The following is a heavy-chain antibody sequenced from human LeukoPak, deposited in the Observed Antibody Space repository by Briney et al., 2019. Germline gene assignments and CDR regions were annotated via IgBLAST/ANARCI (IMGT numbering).Heavy chain of an antibody. Sequence: GGSLRLSCAASGFTFDDYAMHWVRQAPGKGLEWVSGISWNSGSIGYADSVKGRFTISRDNAKNTLYLQMSSLSAEDTAVYYCARGSVRQGNSFDIWGQGTMVTVSS. CDR3: ARGSVRQGNSFDI. V-gene: IGHV3-9*01. CDR2: ISWNSGSI. D-gene: IGHD2/OR15-2a*01. J-gene: IGHJ3*02. CDR1: GFTFDDYA.